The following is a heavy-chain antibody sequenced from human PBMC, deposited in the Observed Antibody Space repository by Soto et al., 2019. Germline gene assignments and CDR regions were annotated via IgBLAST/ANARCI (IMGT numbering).Heavy chain of an antibody. CDR3: ARVERGTVSSVVDAFDI. CDR1: GGFVSSGSYY. Sequence: QVQLQQWGAGLVKPSETLSLTCAVYGGFVSSGSYYWSWIRQPPGKGLEWIGEMSHSGATHFNPSLKSRVTISVDTSKKQFSLDIYSVTAADTALYYCARVERGTVSSVVDAFDIWGPGTMVTVSS. V-gene: IGHV4-61*01. D-gene: IGHD3-16*01. CDR2: MSHSGAT. J-gene: IGHJ3*02.